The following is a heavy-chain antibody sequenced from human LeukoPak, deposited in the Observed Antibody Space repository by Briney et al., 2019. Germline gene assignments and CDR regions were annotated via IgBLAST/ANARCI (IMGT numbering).Heavy chain of an antibody. J-gene: IGHJ4*02. D-gene: IGHD3-10*01. V-gene: IGHV1-8*01. CDR3: ARLTMVRGFDY. Sequence: ASVKVSCKASGYTFTSYDINWVRQATGQGLEWMGWMNPNSGNTGYAQKFQGRVTMTRNTSISTAYMELSRLRSDDTAVYYCARLTMVRGFDYWGQGTLVTVSS. CDR1: GYTFTSYD. CDR2: MNPNSGNT.